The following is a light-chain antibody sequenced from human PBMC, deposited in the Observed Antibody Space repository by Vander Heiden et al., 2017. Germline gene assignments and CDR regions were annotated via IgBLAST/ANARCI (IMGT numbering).Light chain of an antibody. CDR3: SSYTSSSIPYV. CDR1: SSDVGGYIY. J-gene: IGLJ1*01. V-gene: IGLV2-14*01. Sequence: QSALTQPASVSGSPGQSITISCTGTSSDVGGYIYVSWYKQHPGKAPKLMIYEVSNRPSGVSNRFSGSKSGNTASLTISGLQAEDEADYYCSSYTSSSIPYVFGTGTKVTVL. CDR2: EVS.